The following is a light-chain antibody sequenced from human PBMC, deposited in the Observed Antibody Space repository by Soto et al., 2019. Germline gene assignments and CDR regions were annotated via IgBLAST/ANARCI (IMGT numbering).Light chain of an antibody. CDR1: DSDVGGYDY. CDR3: SSYTSSITII. V-gene: IGLV2-14*03. J-gene: IGLJ2*01. CDR2: DVN. Sequence: QSALTQPASVSGSPGQSITISCTGTDSDVGGYDYVSWYQHHPGKAPKLMIYDVNYRPSGVSSRFSGSKSGNTASLTISGLQAEDEDDYYCSSYTSSITIIFGGGTKLTVL.